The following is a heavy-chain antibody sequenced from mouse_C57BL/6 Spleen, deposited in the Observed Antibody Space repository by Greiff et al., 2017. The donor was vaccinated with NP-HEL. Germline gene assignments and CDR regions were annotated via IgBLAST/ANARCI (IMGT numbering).Heavy chain of an antibody. Sequence: VQLQQSGAELVKPGASVKMSCKASGYTFTSYWITWVKQRPGQGLEWIGDIYPGSGSTNYNEKFKSKATLTVDTSSSTAYMQLSSLTSEDSAVYYCAREDYSNYGFAYWGQGTLVTVSA. V-gene: IGHV1-55*01. CDR3: AREDYSNYGFAY. CDR2: IYPGSGST. CDR1: GYTFTSYW. J-gene: IGHJ3*01. D-gene: IGHD2-5*01.